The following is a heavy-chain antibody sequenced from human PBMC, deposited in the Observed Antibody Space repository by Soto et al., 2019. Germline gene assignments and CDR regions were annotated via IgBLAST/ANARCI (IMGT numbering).Heavy chain of an antibody. CDR3: ATRPFYYYNGMDV. CDR2: ISGSGGST. V-gene: IGHV3-23*01. CDR1: HSPFGSFV. J-gene: IGHJ6*01. Sequence: GVSMILSCAPSHSPFGSFVMSCVRQAQGKGLEWVAAISGSGGSTYYADSVKGRFTISRDNSKNTLYLQMSSLRAEDTAVYYCATRPFYYYNGMDVW.